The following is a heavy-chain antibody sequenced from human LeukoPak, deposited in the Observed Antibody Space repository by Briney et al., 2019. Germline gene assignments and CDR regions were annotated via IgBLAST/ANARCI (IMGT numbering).Heavy chain of an antibody. J-gene: IGHJ4*02. D-gene: IGHD6-19*01. CDR1: GGSISSYY. CDR2: IYYSGST. CDR3: ARSIAVAGTFDY. Sequence: SETLSLTCTGSGGSISSYYWSWIRQPPGKGLEWIGYIYYSGSTNYNPSLKSRVTISVDTSKNQFSLKLGSVTAADTAVYYCARSIAVAGTFDYWGQGTLVTVSS. V-gene: IGHV4-59*01.